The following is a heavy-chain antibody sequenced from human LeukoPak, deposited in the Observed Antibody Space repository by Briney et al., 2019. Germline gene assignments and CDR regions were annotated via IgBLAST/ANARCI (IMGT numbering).Heavy chain of an antibody. CDR2: IWYDGSNK. J-gene: IGHJ4*02. D-gene: IGHD1-26*01. CDR1: GFTFSNYG. CDR3: ARDTVTGGSGAGYFDY. V-gene: IGHV3-33*01. Sequence: GGSLRLSCAASGFTFSNYGMHWVRQAPGKGLEWVAVIWYDGSNKYYAESVKGRFTISRDNSKNTLYLQMNSLRAEDTAVYYCARDTVTGGSGAGYFDYWGQGTLVTVSS.